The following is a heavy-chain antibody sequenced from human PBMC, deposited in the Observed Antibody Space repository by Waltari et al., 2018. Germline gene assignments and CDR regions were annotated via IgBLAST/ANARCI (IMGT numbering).Heavy chain of an antibody. V-gene: IGHV2-5*02. CDR1: GFSLSTNGAG. CDR3: AHRREDSVPNEDFFDV. J-gene: IGHJ3*01. Sequence: QITLKESGPTLVKSTQTLTLTCTFSGFSLSTNGAGVGWIRQSPGKALEWLALIYWDDDRRYSPSLKSRLTITKDTSKNQVVLRMTNMDPVDTATYYCAHRREDSVPNEDFFDVWGQGTLVIVSS. CDR2: IYWDDDR. D-gene: IGHD3-22*01.